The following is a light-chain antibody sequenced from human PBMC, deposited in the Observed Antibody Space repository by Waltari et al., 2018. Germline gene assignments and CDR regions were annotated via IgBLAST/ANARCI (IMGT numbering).Light chain of an antibody. CDR3: QSADSSSPYVL. J-gene: IGLJ2*01. CDR2: KDN. V-gene: IGLV3-25*03. Sequence: HELTQLPSVSVSQGQTARISCSGDALSNQYTYWYQQKAGQAPILVIYKDNERPSGIPERFSGSSSGTTVTLTISAVQAEDEADYYCQSADSSSPYVLFGGGTKLTVL. CDR1: ALSNQY.